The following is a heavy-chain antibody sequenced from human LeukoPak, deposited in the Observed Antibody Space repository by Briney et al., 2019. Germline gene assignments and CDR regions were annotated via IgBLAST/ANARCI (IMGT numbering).Heavy chain of an antibody. D-gene: IGHD3-3*01. V-gene: IGHV4-34*01. Sequence: SSETLSLTCAVYGGSFSGYYWSWIRQPPGKGLEWIGEINHSGSTNYNPSLKSRVTISVDTSKNQFSLKLSSVTAADTAVYYCARKLRYPFWSGYGYFDYWGQGTLVTVSS. CDR3: ARKLRYPFWSGYGYFDY. CDR1: GGSFSGYY. J-gene: IGHJ4*02. CDR2: INHSGST.